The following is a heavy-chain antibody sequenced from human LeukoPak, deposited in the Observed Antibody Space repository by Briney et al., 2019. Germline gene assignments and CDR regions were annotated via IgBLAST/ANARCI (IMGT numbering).Heavy chain of an antibody. CDR2: ISAYNGNT. CDR3: ARDRYAWELLGDFDY. D-gene: IGHD1-26*01. Sequence: ASVKVSCKASGYTFTSYGISWVRQAPGQGLEWMGWISAYNGNTNYAQNLQGRVTITTDTSTSTAYMELRSLRSDDTAVYYCARDRYAWELLGDFDYWGQGTLVTVSS. J-gene: IGHJ4*02. V-gene: IGHV1-18*01. CDR1: GYTFTSYG.